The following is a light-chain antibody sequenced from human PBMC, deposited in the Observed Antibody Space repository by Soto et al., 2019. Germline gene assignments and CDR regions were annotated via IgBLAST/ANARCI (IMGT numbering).Light chain of an antibody. CDR2: GAS. Sequence: EILLTQSPCTLSLSPGDGATLSCRASQTVGNNYLAWYQQRPGQAPRLLIHGASSRATGIPDRFSGRGSGTEFTLTIARLEPEDFAVYYCQQYSNMPRTFGQGTKVDIK. V-gene: IGKV3-20*01. J-gene: IGKJ1*01. CDR3: QQYSNMPRT. CDR1: QTVGNNY.